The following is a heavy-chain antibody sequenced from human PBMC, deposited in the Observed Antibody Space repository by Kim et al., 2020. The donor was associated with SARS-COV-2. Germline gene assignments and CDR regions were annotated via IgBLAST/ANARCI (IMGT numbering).Heavy chain of an antibody. J-gene: IGHJ3*02. CDR3: SPSSSGPCTAFDI. D-gene: IGHD3-22*01. V-gene: IGHV4-59*08. CDR1: GGSISSYS. Sequence: SETLSLTCTVSGGSISSYSWSWIRQPPGKGLEWIGYIYYSGSTNYNPSLKSRVTITVDTSTNQFYLKLRPVTAADTAVYYYSPSSSGPCTAFDIWGQGTMVTVSS. CDR2: IYYSGST.